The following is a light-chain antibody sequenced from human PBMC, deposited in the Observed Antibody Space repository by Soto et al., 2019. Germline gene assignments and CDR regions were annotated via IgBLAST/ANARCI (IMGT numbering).Light chain of an antibody. J-gene: IGLJ1*01. CDR1: RSNVGTNL. CDR3: AVWDDGLNGYV. V-gene: IGLV1-44*01. CDR2: AHI. Sequence: QSVLTQPPSASGTPGQRVTISCSGRRSNVGTNLVNWYQQLPGTAPKLLIYAHIQRPSGVPDRFSGSTSGTSASLAISGLQSEDEADYYCAVWDDGLNGYVFGTGTRPPS.